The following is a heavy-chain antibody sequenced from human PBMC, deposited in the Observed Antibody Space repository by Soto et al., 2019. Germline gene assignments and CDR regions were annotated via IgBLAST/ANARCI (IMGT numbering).Heavy chain of an antibody. V-gene: IGHV3-73*01. CDR2: IRRKANNYAT. CDR1: GLTFSGST. J-gene: IGHJ4*02. Sequence: EVQLVESGGGLVQPGGSLKLSCAVSGLTFSGSTMHWVRQASGKGLEWVGHIRRKANNYATAYAASVKGRFTISRDDSKNTAYLQMNSLKTEDTAVYYCSANDHDDHTNFDQWGQGTVVTVSS. D-gene: IGHD3-16*01. CDR3: SANDHDDHTNFDQ.